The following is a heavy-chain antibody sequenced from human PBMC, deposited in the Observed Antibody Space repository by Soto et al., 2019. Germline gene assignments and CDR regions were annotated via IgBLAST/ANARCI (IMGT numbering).Heavy chain of an antibody. CDR3: VRVGAVATNGGYFDY. CDR1: GGSVTGFY. V-gene: IGHV4-4*07. CDR2: IYSSGTT. Sequence: SETLSLTCTVSGGSVTGFYWSWIRQSAGKGLEWIGRIYSSGTTAYSPSLRSRLTMSIDTSKDQFSLKVTSVTAADTAVYYCVRVGAVATNGGYFDYWGQGALVTVS. J-gene: IGHJ4*02. D-gene: IGHD6-19*01.